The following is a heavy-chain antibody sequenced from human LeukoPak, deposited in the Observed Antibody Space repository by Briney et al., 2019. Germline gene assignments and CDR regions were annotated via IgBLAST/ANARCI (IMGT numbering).Heavy chain of an antibody. J-gene: IGHJ4*02. Sequence: GGSLRLSCAASGFTFSSHWMSWVRQAPGKGLEWVSYIDNSGSSIYYADSVKGRFTISRDNAKNSLYLQMNSLRVEDAAVYYCARDVQQLIRGYFDYWGQGTLVTVSS. V-gene: IGHV3-48*04. CDR3: ARDVQQLIRGYFDY. CDR2: IDNSGSSI. D-gene: IGHD4-11*01. CDR1: GFTFSSHW.